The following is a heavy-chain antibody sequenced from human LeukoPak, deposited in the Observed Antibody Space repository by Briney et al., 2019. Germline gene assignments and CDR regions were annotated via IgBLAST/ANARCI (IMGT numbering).Heavy chain of an antibody. CDR3: AKGGLVVVTAQIDY. Sequence: GGSLRLSCAASGFTFDDYAMHWVRQAPGKGLEWASGISWNSGSIVYADSVKGRFTISGDNAKNSLYLQMNSLRAEDMAFYYCAKGGLVVVTAQIDYWGQGTLVTVSS. CDR1: GFTFDDYA. D-gene: IGHD2-21*02. CDR2: ISWNSGSI. V-gene: IGHV3-9*03. J-gene: IGHJ4*02.